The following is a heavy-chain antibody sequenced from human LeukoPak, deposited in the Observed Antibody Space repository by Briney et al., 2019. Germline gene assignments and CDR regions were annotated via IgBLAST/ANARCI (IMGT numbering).Heavy chain of an antibody. CDR1: GFTFSRYE. Sequence: PGGSLRLSCAAAGFTFSRYEMNWVRQAPGKGLEWVSYISSSGSTIYYADSVKGRFTISRDNAKNSLYLQMNSLRAEDTAVYYCARDGGATSPQTDAFDIWGQGTMVTLPS. D-gene: IGHD1-26*01. CDR3: ARDGGATSPQTDAFDI. CDR2: ISSSGSTI. J-gene: IGHJ3*02. V-gene: IGHV3-48*03.